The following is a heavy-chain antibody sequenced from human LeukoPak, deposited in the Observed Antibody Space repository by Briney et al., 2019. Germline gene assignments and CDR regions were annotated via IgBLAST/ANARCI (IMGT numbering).Heavy chain of an antibody. CDR3: AKDPDYDFWSGYYFGDWFDP. CDR1: GFTFSSYA. Sequence: GGSLRLSCAASGFTFSSYAMSWVRQAPGKGLEWVSAISGSGGSTYYADSVKGRFTISRDNSKNTLYLQMNSLGAEDTAVYYCAKDPDYDFWSGYYFGDWFDPWGQGTLVTVSS. V-gene: IGHV3-23*01. CDR2: ISGSGGST. J-gene: IGHJ5*02. D-gene: IGHD3-3*01.